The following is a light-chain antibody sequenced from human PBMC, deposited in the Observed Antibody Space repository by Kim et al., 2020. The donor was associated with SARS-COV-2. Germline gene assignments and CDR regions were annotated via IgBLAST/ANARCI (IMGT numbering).Light chain of an antibody. CDR3: QKYGSTPHPQRT. V-gene: IGKV3-20*01. CDR2: GAS. J-gene: IGKJ3*01. Sequence: QSTTHSCRASPSVSSSYLAWYQQKPGQAPRLLIYGASSRATGIPDRFSGSGSGTDFTLTISRLEPEDFAVYYCQKYGSTPHPQRTFGPGTKVDIK. CDR1: PSVSSSY.